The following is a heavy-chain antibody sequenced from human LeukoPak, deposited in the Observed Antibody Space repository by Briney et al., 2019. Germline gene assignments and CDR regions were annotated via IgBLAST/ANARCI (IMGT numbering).Heavy chain of an antibody. CDR3: AKDDATSYCGLAS. D-gene: IGHD2-21*01. Sequence: GGSLRLSCAASGFTVSGTHMSWVRQAPGKGLEWVSAMYTGGTTYYADSVKGRFTISRDNSRNTLFLHTSSLRADDTAVYYCAKDDATSYCGLASWGQGTLVT. CDR1: GFTVSGTH. V-gene: IGHV3-53*01. J-gene: IGHJ4*02. CDR2: MYTGGTT.